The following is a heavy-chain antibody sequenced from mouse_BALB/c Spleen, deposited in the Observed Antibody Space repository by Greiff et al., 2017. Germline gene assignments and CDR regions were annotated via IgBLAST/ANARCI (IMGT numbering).Heavy chain of an antibody. CDR3: AKTYDGYYVYAMDY. J-gene: IGHJ4*01. Sequence: VQLKESGPGLVKPSQSLSLTCTVTGYSITSDYAWNWIRQFPGNKLEWMGYISYSGSTSYNPSLKSRISITRDTSKNQFFLQLNSVTTEDTATYYCAKTYDGYYVYAMDYWGQGTSVTVSS. V-gene: IGHV3-2*02. D-gene: IGHD2-3*01. CDR1: GYSITSDYA. CDR2: ISYSGST.